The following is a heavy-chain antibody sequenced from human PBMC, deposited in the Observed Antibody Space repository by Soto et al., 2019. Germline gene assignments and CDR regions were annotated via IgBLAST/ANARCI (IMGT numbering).Heavy chain of an antibody. CDR3: ARTISRWSPHNAFDI. CDR2: ISAYNGNT. D-gene: IGHD6-19*01. V-gene: IGHV1-18*01. J-gene: IGHJ3*02. Sequence: ASVKVSCKASGYTFTSYGISWVRQAPGQGLEWMGWISAYNGNTNYAQKLQGRVTMTIDTSTNTAYMELSRLRSDDTAVYYFARTISRWSPHNAFDIWGQGTMVTVSS. CDR1: GYTFTSYG.